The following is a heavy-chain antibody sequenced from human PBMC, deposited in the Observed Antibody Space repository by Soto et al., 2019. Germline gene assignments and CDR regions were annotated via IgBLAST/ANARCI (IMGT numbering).Heavy chain of an antibody. V-gene: IGHV3-23*01. D-gene: IGHD1-26*01. CDR3: AKSGPTNYFDF. J-gene: IGHJ4*02. CDR2: ITGGSGFT. CDR1: GFTFSTFA. Sequence: EVQLLESGGGFVQPGGSLRLSCAASGFTFSTFAMNWVRQAPGKGLEWVSGITGGSGFTSYADSVKGRFTISRDDSENTLFLQMSSLRAEDTAKYYCAKSGPTNYFDFWGQGTLVTVSS.